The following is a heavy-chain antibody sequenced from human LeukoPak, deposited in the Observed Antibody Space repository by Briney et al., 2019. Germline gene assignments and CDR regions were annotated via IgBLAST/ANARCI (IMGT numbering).Heavy chain of an antibody. D-gene: IGHD3-10*01. Sequence: EASVKVSCKASGYSFTSYYMHWVRQAPGQGLEWMGIINPSGGSTSYAQKFQGRVTMTRDTSTSTVYMELSSLRSEDTAVYYCARASAVDYYGSGSYEDYWGQGTLVTVSS. V-gene: IGHV1-46*01. CDR3: ARASAVDYYGSGSYEDY. CDR1: GYSFTSYY. J-gene: IGHJ4*02. CDR2: INPSGGST.